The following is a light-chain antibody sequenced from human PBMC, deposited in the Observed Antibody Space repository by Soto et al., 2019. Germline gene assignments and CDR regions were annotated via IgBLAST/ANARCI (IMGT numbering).Light chain of an antibody. CDR2: GAS. J-gene: IGKJ1*01. CDR3: KQYGSSRT. V-gene: IGKV3-20*01. Sequence: VVTQSPGTLSLSPGERATLSCRASQRVSSNYLAWYQQKPGQAPRILISGASSRAAGIQDRFSGSGSETEFTLTIRRLEPDDFAMYHCKQYGSSRTCGQGTKVDIK. CDR1: QRVSSNY.